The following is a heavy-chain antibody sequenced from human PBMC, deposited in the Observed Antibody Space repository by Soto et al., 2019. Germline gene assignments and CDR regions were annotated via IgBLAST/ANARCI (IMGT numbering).Heavy chain of an antibody. Sequence: GGSLRLSCAASGFTFDDYAMHWVRQAPGKGLEWVSGISRNSGSIGYADSVKGRFTISRDNAKNSLYLQMNSLRAEDTALYYCARCPFVVYDISPYYYGMDVWGQGTTVTVSS. CDR2: ISRNSGSI. CDR1: GFTFDDYA. CDR3: ARCPFVVYDISPYYYGMDV. J-gene: IGHJ6*02. D-gene: IGHD2-8*02. V-gene: IGHV3-9*01.